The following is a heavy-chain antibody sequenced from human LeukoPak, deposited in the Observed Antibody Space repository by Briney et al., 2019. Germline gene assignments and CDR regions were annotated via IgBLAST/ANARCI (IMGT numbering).Heavy chain of an antibody. D-gene: IGHD1-26*01. J-gene: IGHJ5*02. V-gene: IGHV4-31*11. CDR1: GGSFSGYY. CDR3: ARGFGGSYRNWFDP. Sequence: PSETLSLTCAVYGGSFSGYYWSWIRQHPGKGLEWIGYIYYSGSTYYNPSLKSRVTISVDTSKNQFSLKLSSVTAADTAVYYCARGFGGSYRNWFDPWGQGTLVTVSS. CDR2: IYYSGST.